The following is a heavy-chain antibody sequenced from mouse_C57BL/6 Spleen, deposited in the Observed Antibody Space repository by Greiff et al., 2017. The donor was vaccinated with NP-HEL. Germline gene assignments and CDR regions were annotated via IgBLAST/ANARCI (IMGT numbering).Heavy chain of an antibody. V-gene: IGHV5-4*01. CDR1: GFTFSSYA. Sequence: EVKLVESGGGLVKPGGSLKLSCAASGFTFSSYAMSWVRQTPEKRLEWVATISDGGSYTYYPDNVKGRFTISRDNAKNNLYLQMSHLKSEDTAMYYCARDHYYGSSHYAMDYWGQGTSVTVSS. D-gene: IGHD1-1*01. J-gene: IGHJ4*01. CDR2: ISDGGSYT. CDR3: ARDHYYGSSHYAMDY.